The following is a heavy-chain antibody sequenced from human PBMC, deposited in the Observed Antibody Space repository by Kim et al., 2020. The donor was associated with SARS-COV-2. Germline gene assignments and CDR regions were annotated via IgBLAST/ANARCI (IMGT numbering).Heavy chain of an antibody. D-gene: IGHD6-19*01. V-gene: IGHV3-23*01. J-gene: IGHJ4*02. Sequence: GGSLRLSCAASGFTFSSYAMSWVRQAPGKGLEWVSAISGSGGSTYYADSVKGRFTISRDNSKNTLYLQMNSLRAEDTAVYYCAKGNRWIAVAGDYFDYWGQGTLVTVSS. CDR2: ISGSGGST. CDR3: AKGNRWIAVAGDYFDY. CDR1: GFTFSSYA.